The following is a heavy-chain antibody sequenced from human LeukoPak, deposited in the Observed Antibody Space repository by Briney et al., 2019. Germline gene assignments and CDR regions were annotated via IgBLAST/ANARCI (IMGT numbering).Heavy chain of an antibody. Sequence: SETLSLTCTVSGGSISSSSYYWGWIRQPPGKGLEWLGSIYYSGSTYYNPSLKSRVTISVDTSKNQFSLKLSSVTAADTAVYYCAGNQDYYHYMDVWGKGTTVTVSS. CDR3: AGNQDYYHYMDV. CDR2: IYYSGST. CDR1: GGSISSSSYY. J-gene: IGHJ6*03. V-gene: IGHV4-39*07.